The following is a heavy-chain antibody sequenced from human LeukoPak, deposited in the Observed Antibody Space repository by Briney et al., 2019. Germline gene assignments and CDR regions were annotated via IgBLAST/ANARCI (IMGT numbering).Heavy chain of an antibody. CDR1: GGSISSSSYY. J-gene: IGHJ4*02. CDR3: ARQEQWLVGADY. V-gene: IGHV4-39*01. CDR2: IYYSGST. D-gene: IGHD6-19*01. Sequence: SETLSLXCTVSGGSISSSSYYWGWIRQPPGKGLEWIGSIYYSGSTYYNPSLMSRVTISVDTSKNQFSLKLSSVTAADTAVYYCARQEQWLVGADYWGQGTLVTVSS.